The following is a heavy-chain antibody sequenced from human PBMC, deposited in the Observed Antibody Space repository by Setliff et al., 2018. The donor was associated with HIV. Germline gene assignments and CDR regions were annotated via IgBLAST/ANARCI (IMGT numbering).Heavy chain of an antibody. D-gene: IGHD3-16*01. Sequence: GGSLRLSCAASGLTFSTYWMHWVRQAPGKGLVWVSRINSDGSIRSYADSVKGRFTISRDNAKNTLYLQMNSLRAEDTALYYCARVRMITLGGVPYYYGMDVWGQGTTVTVSS. CDR2: INSDGSIR. J-gene: IGHJ6*02. V-gene: IGHV3-74*01. CDR1: GLTFSTYW. CDR3: ARVRMITLGGVPYYYGMDV.